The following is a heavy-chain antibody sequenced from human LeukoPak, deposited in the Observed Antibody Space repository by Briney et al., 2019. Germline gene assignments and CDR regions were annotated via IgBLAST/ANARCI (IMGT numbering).Heavy chain of an antibody. CDR3: ARYGFSSVWQGGWHAFDI. CDR1: GYTFTSYY. CDR2: INPTSGDT. D-gene: IGHD6-25*01. Sequence: ASVKVCCKAAGYTFTSYYVHWVRQAPGQGHEWMGIINPTSGDTNYAQNFQGRVTMTRDMSTSTVYMELSSLRSEDTAVYYCARYGFSSVWQGGWHAFDIWGLGTMVTVSS. J-gene: IGHJ3*02. V-gene: IGHV1-46*01.